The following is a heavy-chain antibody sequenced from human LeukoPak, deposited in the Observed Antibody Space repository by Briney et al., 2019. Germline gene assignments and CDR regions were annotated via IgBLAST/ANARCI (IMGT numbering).Heavy chain of an antibody. D-gene: IGHD6-13*01. J-gene: IGHJ4*01. V-gene: IGHV3-7*01. CDR2: IKQDGSEK. Sequence: GGSLRLSCAASGFTFSSYWMSWVRQAPGKGLEWVANIKQDGSEKYYVDSVKGRFTISRDNAKNSLFLQMNSLRAEDTAVYYCATSQGSWPDYFDYWGQGTLVTVSS. CDR3: ATSQGSWPDYFDY. CDR1: GFTFSSYW.